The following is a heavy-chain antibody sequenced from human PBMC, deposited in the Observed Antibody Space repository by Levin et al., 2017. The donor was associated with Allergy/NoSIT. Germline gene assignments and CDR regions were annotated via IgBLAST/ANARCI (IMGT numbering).Heavy chain of an antibody. Sequence: GGSLRLSCAASGFTFSSYGMHWVRQAPGKGLEWVAVIWYDGSNKYYADSVKGRFTISRDNSKNTLYLQMNSLRAEDTAVYYCAVDYYGSGRTTSPWGQGTLVTVSS. CDR1: GFTFSSYG. CDR3: AVDYYGSGRTTSP. J-gene: IGHJ5*02. CDR2: IWYDGSNK. V-gene: IGHV3-33*01. D-gene: IGHD3-10*01.